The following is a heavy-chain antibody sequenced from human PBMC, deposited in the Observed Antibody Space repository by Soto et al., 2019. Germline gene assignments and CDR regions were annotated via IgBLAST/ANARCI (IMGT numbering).Heavy chain of an antibody. Sequence: SETLSLTCTVSGGSISSSSYYWGWIRQPPGKGLEWIGSIYYSGSTYYNPSLKSRVTISVDTSKNQFSLKLSSVTAADTAVYYRARLSVTTHYWGQGTLVTVSS. J-gene: IGHJ4*02. CDR2: IYYSGST. CDR1: GGSISSSSYY. D-gene: IGHD4-17*01. V-gene: IGHV4-39*01. CDR3: ARLSVTTHY.